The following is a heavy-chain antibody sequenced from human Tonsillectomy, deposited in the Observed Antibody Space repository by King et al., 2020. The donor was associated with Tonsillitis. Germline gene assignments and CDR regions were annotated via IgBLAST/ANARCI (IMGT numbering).Heavy chain of an antibody. D-gene: IGHD5-18*01. CDR1: GFIFADYG. CDR2: IIWSGGSI. CDR3: VRGRGSSNGYLTA. V-gene: IGHV3-20*04. J-gene: IGHJ5*02. Sequence: VQLVESGGGVVRPGGSLRLSCAASGFIFADYGMSWVRQAPGKGLEWVSDIIWSGGSIRYADSVRGRFTISRENARNSLSLQMNSLRAEDTALYYCVRGRGSSNGYLTAWGQGTLVTVSS.